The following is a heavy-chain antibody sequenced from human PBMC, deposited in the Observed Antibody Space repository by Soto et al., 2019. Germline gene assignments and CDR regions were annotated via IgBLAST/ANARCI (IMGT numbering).Heavy chain of an antibody. J-gene: IGHJ6*02. D-gene: IGHD6-6*01. CDR3: ARARTYSSFYGMDV. Sequence: PGGSLRLSCAASGFTFSSYAVHWVRQAPGKGLEWVAVISYDGSNKYYADSVKGRFTISRDNSKNTLYLQMNSLRAEDTAVYYCARARTYSSFYGMDVWGQGTTVTVSS. V-gene: IGHV3-30-3*01. CDR2: ISYDGSNK. CDR1: GFTFSSYA.